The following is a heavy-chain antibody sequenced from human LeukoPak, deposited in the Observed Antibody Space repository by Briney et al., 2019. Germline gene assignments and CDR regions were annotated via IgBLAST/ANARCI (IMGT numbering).Heavy chain of an antibody. D-gene: IGHD4-17*01. CDR3: ARDEVTTDY. V-gene: IGHV4-39*07. CDR2: IYYSGST. J-gene: IGHJ4*02. Sequence: SETLSLTCTVSGGSISSSSYYWGWIRQPPGKGLEWIGSIYYSGSTYYNPSLKSRVTISVDTSKNQFSLKLSSVTAADTAVYYCARDEVTTDYWGQGTLVTVSS. CDR1: GGSISSSSYY.